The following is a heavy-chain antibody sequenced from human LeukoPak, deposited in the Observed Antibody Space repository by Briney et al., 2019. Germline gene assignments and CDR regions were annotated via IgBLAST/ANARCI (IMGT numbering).Heavy chain of an antibody. CDR3: ARGSSNWYWGDY. V-gene: IGHV1-46*01. CDR1: GGTFSSYA. Sequence: ASVKVSCKASGGTFSSYAISWVRQAPGQGLEWMGMINPSGGRTSYAQKFQGRVTMTRDTSPSTVYMELSSLRSEDTAVCYCARGSSNWYWGDYWGQGTLVTVSS. J-gene: IGHJ4*02. CDR2: INPSGGRT. D-gene: IGHD6-13*01.